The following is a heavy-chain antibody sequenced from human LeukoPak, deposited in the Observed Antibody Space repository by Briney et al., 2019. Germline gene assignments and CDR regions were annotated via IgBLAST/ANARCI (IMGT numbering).Heavy chain of an antibody. CDR1: GYTYTGYY. J-gene: IGHJ4*02. V-gene: IGHV1-2*02. CDR3: ARLADCSSSSCRSFDY. D-gene: IGHD2-2*01. Sequence: ASVKVSCKASGYTYTGYYLHWVRQAPGQGLEWMGWTNPNSGFTNYAQKFQGRVTMTRDTSISTAYMELSRLRSDDTAVYYCARLADCSSSSCRSFDYWGQGTLVTVSS. CDR2: TNPNSGFT.